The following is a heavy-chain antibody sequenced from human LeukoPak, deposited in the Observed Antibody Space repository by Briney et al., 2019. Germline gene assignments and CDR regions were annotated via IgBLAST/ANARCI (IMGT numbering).Heavy chain of an antibody. Sequence: GRSLRLSCAASGFTFSYYGLHWVRQGPGKGLEWVAVISYDGSNKYYADSVKGRFTISRDNSKNTLYLQMNSLRAEDTAVYYCAKQCGGSDWFDAFDIWGQGTMVTVS. CDR3: AKQCGGSDWFDAFDI. V-gene: IGHV3-30*18. CDR1: GFTFSYYG. D-gene: IGHD6-19*01. J-gene: IGHJ3*02. CDR2: ISYDGSNK.